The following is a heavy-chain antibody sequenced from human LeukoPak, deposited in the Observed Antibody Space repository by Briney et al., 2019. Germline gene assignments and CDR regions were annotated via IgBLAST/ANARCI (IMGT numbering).Heavy chain of an antibody. J-gene: IGHJ4*02. CDR2: INPNSGGT. V-gene: IGHV1-2*02. D-gene: IGHD3-22*01. Sequence: ASVKVSCKASGYTFTGYCMHWVRQATGQGLEWMGWINPNSGGTNYAQKFQGRVTMTRDTSISTAYMELSRLRSDDTAVYYCARDVSSYYDSSGYYDYWGQGTLVTISS. CDR1: GYTFTGYC. CDR3: ARDVSSYYDSSGYYDY.